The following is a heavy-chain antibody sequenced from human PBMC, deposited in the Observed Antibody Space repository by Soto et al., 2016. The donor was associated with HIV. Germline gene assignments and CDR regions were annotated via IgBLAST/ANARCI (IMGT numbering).Heavy chain of an antibody. CDR1: GASIDTVGYY. CDR2: VDYSGRT. Sequence: QVHLQESGPGLVKPSQTLSLTCVVSGASIDTVGYYWSWVRQHPDKGLEWIGSVDYSGRTYYNPSLKSRITTSVDTSKNCLFLILRSVTAADSAMYYCTREPAPGGPRPGEWTSWGQGVRVTVSA. J-gene: IGHJ4*02. D-gene: IGHD3-10*01. V-gene: IGHV4-31*02. CDR3: TREPAPGGPRPGEWTS.